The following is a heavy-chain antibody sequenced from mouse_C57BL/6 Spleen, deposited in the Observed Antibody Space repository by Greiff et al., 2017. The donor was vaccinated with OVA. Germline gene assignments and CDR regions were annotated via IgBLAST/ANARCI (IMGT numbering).Heavy chain of an antibody. V-gene: IGHV1-50*01. Sequence: QVQLQQPGAELVKPGASVKLSCKASGYTFTSYWMQWVKQRPGQGLEWIGEIDPSDSYTNYNQKFKGKATLTVDTSSSTAYMQLSSLTSEDSAFYYCARSGITTVVDYFDYWGQGTTLTVSS. J-gene: IGHJ2*01. CDR3: ARSGITTVVDYFDY. CDR1: GYTFTSYW. CDR2: IDPSDSYT. D-gene: IGHD1-1*01.